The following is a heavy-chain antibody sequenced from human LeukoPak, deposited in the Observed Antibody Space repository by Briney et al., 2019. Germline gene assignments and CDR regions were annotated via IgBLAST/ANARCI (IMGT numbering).Heavy chain of an antibody. CDR2: FDPEDGAR. CDR3: ARGRWLQEPEYYYYYYMDV. J-gene: IGHJ6*03. CDR1: GDTVTGFS. V-gene: IGHV1-24*01. D-gene: IGHD5-24*01. Sequence: GASVKVSCKVSGDTVTGFSIHWVRQAPGHGLEWMGGFDPEDGARIFAQKFQGRVTITTDESTSTAYMELSSLRSEDTAVHYCARGRWLQEPEYYYYYYMDVWGKGTTVTVSS.